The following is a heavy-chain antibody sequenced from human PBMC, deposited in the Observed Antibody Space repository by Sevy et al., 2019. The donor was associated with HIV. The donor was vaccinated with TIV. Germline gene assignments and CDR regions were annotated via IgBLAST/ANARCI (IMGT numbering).Heavy chain of an antibody. CDR3: ARVRQWLEYYYCGMDV. Sequence: ASVKVSCKASGYTFTSYGISWVRQAPGQGLEWMGWISAYNGNTNYAQKLQGRVTMTTDTSTSTAYMELRSLRSDDTAVYYCARVRQWLEYYYCGMDVWGQGTTVTVSS. D-gene: IGHD6-19*01. V-gene: IGHV1-18*04. CDR1: GYTFTSYG. CDR2: ISAYNGNT. J-gene: IGHJ6*02.